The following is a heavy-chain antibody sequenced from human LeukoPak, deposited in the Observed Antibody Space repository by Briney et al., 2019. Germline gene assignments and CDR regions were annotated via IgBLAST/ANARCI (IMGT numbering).Heavy chain of an antibody. D-gene: IGHD6-19*01. CDR1: GYTFNTYG. CDR3: ARGGQQWRGGNYFDS. J-gene: IGHJ4*02. CDR2: ITTGRGET. V-gene: IGHV1-3*03. Sequence: ASVKASCKASGYTFNTYGITWVRQAPGQSLEWMGWITTGRGETRYSQDFQRRITLTRDKSANTVYMDLSDLTSKNTAIYYCARGGQQWRGGNYFDSWGQGTLVAVSS.